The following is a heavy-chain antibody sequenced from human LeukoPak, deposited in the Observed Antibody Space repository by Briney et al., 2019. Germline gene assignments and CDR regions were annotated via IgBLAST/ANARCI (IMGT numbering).Heavy chain of an antibody. V-gene: IGHV3-23*01. CDR2: ISGSGGST. D-gene: IGHD3-22*01. CDR3: ARSPRSRGRPRYYYGMDV. CDR1: RFTFSSYA. Sequence: GGSLRLSCAASRFTFSSYAMSWVRQAPGKGLEWVSAISGSGGSTYYADSVKGRFTISRDNSKNTLYLQMNSLRAEDTAVYYCARSPRSRGRPRYYYGMDVWGQGTTVTVSS. J-gene: IGHJ6*02.